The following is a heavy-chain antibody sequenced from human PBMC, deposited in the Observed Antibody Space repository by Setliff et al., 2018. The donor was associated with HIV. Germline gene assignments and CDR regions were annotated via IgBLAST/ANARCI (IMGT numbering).Heavy chain of an antibody. CDR1: GYTFTDYY. V-gene: IGHV1-69-2*01. Sequence: ASVKVSCKASGYTFTDYYMHWVQQAPGKGLEWMGRVDPEDGETIYAEKFQGRVTMTTDTSTRTAYMELGNLRSDDTAVYYCARRGYSYDTSGYYYYFDYWGQGTLVTVSS. D-gene: IGHD3-22*01. CDR2: VDPEDGET. CDR3: ARRGYSYDTSGYYYYFDY. J-gene: IGHJ4*02.